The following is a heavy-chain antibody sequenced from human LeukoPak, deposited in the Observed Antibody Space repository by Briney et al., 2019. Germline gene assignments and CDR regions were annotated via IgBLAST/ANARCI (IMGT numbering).Heavy chain of an antibody. CDR2: IYYSGST. CDR1: GGSVSSGSYY. J-gene: IGHJ5*02. D-gene: IGHD3-10*01. CDR3: ARVGTTMVRGVIRWFDP. Sequence: SETLSLTCTVSGGSVSSGSYYWSWIRQPPGKGLEWIGYIYYSGSTNYNPSLKSRVTISVDASKNQFSPKLSSVTAADTAVYYCARVGTTMVRGVIRWFDPWGQGTLVTVSS. V-gene: IGHV4-61*01.